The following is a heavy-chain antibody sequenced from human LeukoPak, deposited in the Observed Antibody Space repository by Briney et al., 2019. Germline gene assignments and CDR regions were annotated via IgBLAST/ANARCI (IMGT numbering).Heavy chain of an antibody. CDR3: VRHNYGYDY. V-gene: IGHV3-74*01. Sequence: GGSLRLSCAASGFTFNTYWLHWVRQAPGEGPVWVAHILNDGGSTSYADSVKGRFIISRDNAKNTLSLQMNSLRAEDTAVYYCVRHNYGYDYWGQGTPVTVSA. CDR1: GFTFNTYW. CDR2: ILNDGGST. D-gene: IGHD5-18*01. J-gene: IGHJ4*02.